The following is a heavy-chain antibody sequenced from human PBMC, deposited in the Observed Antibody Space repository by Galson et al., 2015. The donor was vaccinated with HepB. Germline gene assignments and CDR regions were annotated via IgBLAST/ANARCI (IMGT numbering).Heavy chain of an antibody. Sequence: QSGAEVKKPGESLRISCKGSGYSFASYWIGWVRQMSGKGLEWMGIIYPDDSKTKYSPSFQGQVTISADKSVSTAYLQWSSLKASDNAIYYCARAGGDRYFYYYVMDVWGQGTTVTVSS. CDR2: IYPDDSKT. D-gene: IGHD4-17*01. CDR1: GYSFASYW. V-gene: IGHV5-51*01. J-gene: IGHJ6*02. CDR3: ARAGGDRYFYYYVMDV.